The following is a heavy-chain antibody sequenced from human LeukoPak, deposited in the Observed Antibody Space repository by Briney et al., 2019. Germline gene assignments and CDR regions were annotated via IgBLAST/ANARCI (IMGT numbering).Heavy chain of an antibody. CDR3: ARVDWNELYYYYYDMDV. V-gene: IGHV7-4-1*02. D-gene: IGHD1-1*01. J-gene: IGHJ6*02. CDR1: GYTFTSYA. CDR2: INTNTGNP. Sequence: ASVKVSCKASGYTFTSYAMNWVRQAPGQGLEWMGWINTNTGNPTYAQGFTGRFVFSLDTSVSTAYLQISSLKAEDTAVYYCARVDWNELYYYYYDMDVWGQGTTVTVSS.